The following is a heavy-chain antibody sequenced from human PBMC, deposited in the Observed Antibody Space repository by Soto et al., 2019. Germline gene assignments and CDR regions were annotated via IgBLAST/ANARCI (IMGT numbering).Heavy chain of an antibody. CDR2: MNPNSGNT. V-gene: IGHV1-8*01. CDR3: ARARTNAFFSLMSHRRRYAFDI. Sequence: GASVKVSCKASGDTFTSYDINWVRQATGQGLEWMGWMNPNSGNTGYAQKFQGRVTMTRNTSISTAYMELSSLRSEDTAVYYCARARTNAFFSLMSHRRRYAFDIWGQGTMVTVSS. J-gene: IGHJ3*02. D-gene: IGHD2-8*01. CDR1: GDTFTSYD.